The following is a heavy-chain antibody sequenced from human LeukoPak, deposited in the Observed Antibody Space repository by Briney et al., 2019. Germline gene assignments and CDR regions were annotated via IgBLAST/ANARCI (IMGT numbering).Heavy chain of an antibody. CDR1: GFTVSSNY. J-gene: IGHJ4*02. CDR2: IYSGGST. D-gene: IGHD5-18*01. V-gene: IGHV3-53*05. Sequence: GGSLRLSCAASGFTVSSNYMSWVRQAPGKGLEWVSIIYSGGSTNYADSVKGRFSISRDNSKNTLYLQMNSLRAEDTAVYYCAIERGYSYGYFDYWGQGTLVTVSS. CDR3: AIERGYSYGYFDY.